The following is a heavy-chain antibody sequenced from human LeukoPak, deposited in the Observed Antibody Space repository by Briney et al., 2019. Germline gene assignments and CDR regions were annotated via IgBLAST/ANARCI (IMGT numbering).Heavy chain of an antibody. CDR3: SRARWSSTGWFLGY. CDR1: GFTFSSYW. Sequence: GGSLRLSCAASGFTFSSYWMHWVRQAPGKGPVWVSRVNPQGTGTIYTDSVKGRCTISRDNVKDALHLQMDNLRAEDTAVYYCSRARWSSTGWFLGYWGQGTLVTVSS. D-gene: IGHD6-19*01. J-gene: IGHJ4*02. V-gene: IGHV3-74*01. CDR2: VNPQGTGT.